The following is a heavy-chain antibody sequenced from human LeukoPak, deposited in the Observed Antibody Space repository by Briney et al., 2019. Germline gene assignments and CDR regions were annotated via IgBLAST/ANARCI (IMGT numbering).Heavy chain of an antibody. CDR3: ARGGSSWPSPAAFDI. J-gene: IGHJ3*02. CDR1: GGSITSSSYY. CDR2: IYYTGGT. D-gene: IGHD6-13*01. V-gene: IGHV4-39*01. Sequence: SETLSLTCSVSGGSITSSSYYWGWIRQPPEKGLEWIGSIYYTGGTYYSPSLKSRVTMSVDTSKNQFSLKLSSVTAADTAVYYCARGGSSWPSPAAFDIWGQGTMVTVSS.